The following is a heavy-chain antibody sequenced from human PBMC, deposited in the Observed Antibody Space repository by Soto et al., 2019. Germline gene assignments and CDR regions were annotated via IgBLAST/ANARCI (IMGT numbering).Heavy chain of an antibody. CDR1: GFAFSSYS. CDR3: ARSYNDYGCFDD. J-gene: IGHJ4*02. CDR2: ISGSSRTT. Sequence: EVQLVESGGGLVQPGGSLKLSCAASGFAFSSYSMNWGRQAPGKGLEWVSYISGSSRTTSYADSVKGRFTISRDTAKKSLFLQMNSLTDEDTAVYYCARSYNDYGCFDDWGQGALVTVSP. D-gene: IGHD4-17*01. V-gene: IGHV3-48*02.